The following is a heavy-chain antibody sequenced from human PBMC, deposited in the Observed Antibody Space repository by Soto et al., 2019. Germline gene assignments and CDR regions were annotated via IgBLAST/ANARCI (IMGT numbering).Heavy chain of an antibody. Sequence: PGGSLRLSCAASGFTFSSYAMHWVRQAPGKGLEWVAVISYDGSNKYYADSVKGRFTISRDNSKNTLYLQMNSLRAEDTAVYYCARDESRYYDILTGFDYWGQGTLVTVSS. D-gene: IGHD3-9*01. V-gene: IGHV3-30-3*01. CDR1: GFTFSSYA. J-gene: IGHJ4*02. CDR3: ARDESRYYDILTGFDY. CDR2: ISYDGSNK.